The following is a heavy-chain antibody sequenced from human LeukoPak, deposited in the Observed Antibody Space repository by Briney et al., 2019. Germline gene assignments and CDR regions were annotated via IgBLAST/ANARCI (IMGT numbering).Heavy chain of an antibody. D-gene: IGHD3-22*01. CDR3: AREPYYYESSGYSPY. CDR2: ISTSGST. CDR1: GGSIKSGSYY. J-gene: IGHJ4*02. Sequence: ASETQSLTCTVSGGSIKSGSYYWSWIRQPAGKGLEWIGRISTSGSTNYNPSLKSRVTMSVDTSKNQFSLMLSSVTAADTAVYYCAREPYYYESSGYSPYWGQGTLVTVSS. V-gene: IGHV4-61*02.